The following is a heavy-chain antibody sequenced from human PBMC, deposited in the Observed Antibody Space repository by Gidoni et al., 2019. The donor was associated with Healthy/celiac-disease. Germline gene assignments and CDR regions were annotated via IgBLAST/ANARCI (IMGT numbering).Heavy chain of an antibody. CDR3: ARGLMGSSGGKFDP. V-gene: IGHV4-34*01. D-gene: IGHD6-19*01. CDR1: GGSFSGYY. Sequence: QVRLQQWGAGLLKPPETLSLTCAVYGGSFSGYYWSWIRQPPGKGLEWIGEINHSGSTNYNPSLKSRVTISVDTSKNQFSLKLSSVTAADTAVYYCARGLMGSSGGKFDPWGQGTLVTVSS. CDR2: INHSGST. J-gene: IGHJ5*02.